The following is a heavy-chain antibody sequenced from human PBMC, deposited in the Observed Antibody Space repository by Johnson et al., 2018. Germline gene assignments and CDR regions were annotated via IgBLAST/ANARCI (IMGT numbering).Heavy chain of an antibody. V-gene: IGHV3-30*18. Sequence: QVQLVQSGGGVVQPGRSLRLSCAASGFTFSSYGMHWVRQAPGKGLEWVAVISYDGSNQYYADSVKGRFTISRDNSQNTLYQQMNSLRAEDTAVYYCAKDFYYGSGSHDYYYYYMDVWGKGTTVTVSS. D-gene: IGHD3-10*01. J-gene: IGHJ6*03. CDR2: ISYDGSNQ. CDR1: GFTFSSYG. CDR3: AKDFYYGSGSHDYYYYYMDV.